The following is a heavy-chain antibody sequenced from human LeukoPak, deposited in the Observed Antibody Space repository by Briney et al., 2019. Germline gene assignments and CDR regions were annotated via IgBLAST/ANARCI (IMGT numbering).Heavy chain of an antibody. D-gene: IGHD6-13*01. CDR3: AKEKSSSWYSYYFDY. V-gene: IGHV3-23*01. Sequence: GGSLRLSCAASGFTFSSYAMSWVRQAPGKGLEWVSAISGSGGSTYYADSVKGRFTISRDNSKNTLYLQMNSLRAEDTAIYYCAKEKSSSWYSYYFDYWGQGTLVTVSS. CDR1: GFTFSSYA. J-gene: IGHJ4*02. CDR2: ISGSGGST.